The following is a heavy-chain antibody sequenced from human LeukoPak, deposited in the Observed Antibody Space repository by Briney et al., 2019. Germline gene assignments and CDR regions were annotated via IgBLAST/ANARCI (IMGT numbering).Heavy chain of an antibody. CDR3: ARTYSSSWYSTYFDC. Sequence: GGSLRLSCAASGFTFSDHYMDWVRQAPGKGLEWVGRIRNKANGYTTEYSASVKGRFTISRDDSKNQRYLQMISLKTEDTAVYYCARTYSSSWYSTYFDCWGQGTLVTVSS. CDR2: IRNKANGYTT. J-gene: IGHJ4*02. V-gene: IGHV3-72*01. D-gene: IGHD6-13*01. CDR1: GFTFSDHY.